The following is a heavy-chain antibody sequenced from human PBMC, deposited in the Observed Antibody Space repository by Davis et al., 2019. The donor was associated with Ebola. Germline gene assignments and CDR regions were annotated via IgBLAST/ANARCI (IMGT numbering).Heavy chain of an antibody. CDR2: ISWSGDST. D-gene: IGHD6-19*01. J-gene: IGHJ4*02. CDR3: ARAAYSSGWYYYFDY. Sequence: PGGSLRLSCAASGFTFDDYGMSWIRQAPGTGLEWVSSISWSGDSTAYADSVKGRFTVSRDNAKNFMYLQMNSLRSEDTAVYYCARAAYSSGWYYYFDYWGQGTLVTVSS. CDR1: GFTFDDYG. V-gene: IGHV3-20*04.